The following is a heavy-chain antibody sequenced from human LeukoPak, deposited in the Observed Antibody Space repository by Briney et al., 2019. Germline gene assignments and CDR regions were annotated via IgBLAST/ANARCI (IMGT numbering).Heavy chain of an antibody. D-gene: IGHD6-19*01. Sequence: SETLSLTCTVSGGSFSSYYWSWIRQPPGKGLEWIGYIYYSGSTDYSPSLKSRVTISVETSKNQFSLNLSSVTAADTAVYYCARGRLARSPYFDYWGQGTLVTVSS. V-gene: IGHV4-59*01. J-gene: IGHJ4*02. CDR2: IYYSGST. CDR3: ARGRLARSPYFDY. CDR1: GGSFSSYY.